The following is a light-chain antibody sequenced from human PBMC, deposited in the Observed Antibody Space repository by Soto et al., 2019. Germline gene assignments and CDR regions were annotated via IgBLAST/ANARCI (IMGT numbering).Light chain of an antibody. CDR1: QDISNY. V-gene: IGKV1-9*01. Sequence: DIQMTQPPSTLSASVGDRVTITWEASQDISNYLNWYQQKPGKAPKLLIYLASTLQGGVPSRFSGSGYGTDFSLTISSLQPEDVATYYCQYLNSFPLTFGGGTKVDIK. CDR3: QYLNSFPLT. J-gene: IGKJ4*01. CDR2: LAS.